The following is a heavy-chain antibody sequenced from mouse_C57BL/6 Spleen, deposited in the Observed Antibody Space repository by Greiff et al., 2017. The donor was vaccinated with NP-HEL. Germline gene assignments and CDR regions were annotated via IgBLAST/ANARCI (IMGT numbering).Heavy chain of an antibody. V-gene: IGHV3-6*01. CDR3: ARDAGIGRNYFDY. D-gene: IGHD3-1*01. J-gene: IGHJ2*01. Sequence: VQLKQSGPGLVKPSQSLSLTCSVTGYSITSGYYWNWIRQFPGNKLEWMGYISYDGSNKYNPSHKNRISITRDTSKNQFFLKLNSVSTEDTATYCCARDAGIGRNYFDYWGQGTTLTVSS. CDR1: GYSITSGYY. CDR2: ISYDGSN.